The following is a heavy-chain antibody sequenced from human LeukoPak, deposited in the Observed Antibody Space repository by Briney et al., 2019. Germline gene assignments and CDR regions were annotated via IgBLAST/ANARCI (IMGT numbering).Heavy chain of an antibody. CDR2: ISGSGVSGAGT. D-gene: IGHD1-26*01. Sequence: GGSLRLSYVASGFTFSSYAMSWVRQAPGKGLEWVSGISGSGVSGAGTYYADSVKGRFTISRGNSKNTLYLQMNSLRAEDTAEYYCTKDRWELPKRNYMDVWGKGTTVTVSS. J-gene: IGHJ6*03. CDR1: GFTFSSYA. CDR3: TKDRWELPKRNYMDV. V-gene: IGHV3-23*01.